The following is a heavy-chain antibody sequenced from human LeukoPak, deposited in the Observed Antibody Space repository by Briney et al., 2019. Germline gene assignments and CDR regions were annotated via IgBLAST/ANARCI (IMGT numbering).Heavy chain of an antibody. D-gene: IGHD1-26*01. J-gene: IGHJ4*02. CDR3: ARVRGWELPYFDY. CDR1: AGSISSSSYY. CDR2: IYYSGST. Sequence: PSETLSLTCTVSAGSISSSSYYWGWIRQPPGKGLEWIGSIYYSGSTYYNPSLKSRVTISVDTSKNQFSLKLSSVTAADTAVYYCARVRGWELPYFDYWGQGTLVTVSS. V-gene: IGHV4-39*07.